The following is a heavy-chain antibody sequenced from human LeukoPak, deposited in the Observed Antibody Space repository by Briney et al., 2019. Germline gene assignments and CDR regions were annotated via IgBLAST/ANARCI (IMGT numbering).Heavy chain of an antibody. D-gene: IGHD3-22*01. Sequence: GGSLRLSCAASGFTFSRYGMHWVRQAPGKGLEWVAVIWYDGSNKYYAESVKGRFSISRDNSKNTLHLQMNSLRAEDTAVYYCARDPPMYYYDEPGSRDAFDIWGQGTMVTVSS. CDR3: ARDPPMYYYDEPGSRDAFDI. J-gene: IGHJ3*02. CDR2: IWYDGSNK. CDR1: GFTFSRYG. V-gene: IGHV3-33*01.